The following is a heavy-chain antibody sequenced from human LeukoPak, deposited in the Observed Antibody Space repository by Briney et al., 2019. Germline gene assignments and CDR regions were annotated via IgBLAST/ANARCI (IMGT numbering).Heavy chain of an antibody. D-gene: IGHD3-16*01. CDR1: GYTFTNNF. J-gene: IGHJ5*02. CDR2: INPSGDNT. V-gene: IGHV1-46*01. CDR3: ARTLGAVADSRYWFDP. Sequence: EASVKVSCKASGYTFTNNFMHWVRQAPGQGLEWMGIINPSGDNTWYAQKFQGRVTMTRDMATSTDYMEVSSLRSEDTAVYYCARTLGAVADSRYWFDPWGQGTLVTVSS.